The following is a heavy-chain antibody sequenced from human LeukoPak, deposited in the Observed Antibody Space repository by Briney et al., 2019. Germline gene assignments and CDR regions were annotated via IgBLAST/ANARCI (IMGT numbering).Heavy chain of an antibody. V-gene: IGHV1-2*02. J-gene: IGHJ3*02. CDR1: GYTFTSYG. D-gene: IGHD5-12*01. CDR3: ARERSGYDFDAFDI. CDR2: INPNSGGT. Sequence: ASVKVSCKASGYTFTSYGISWVRQAPGQGLEWMGWINPNSGGTNYAQKFQGRVTMTRDTSISTAYMELSRLRSDDTAVYYCARERSGYDFDAFDIWGQGTMVTVSS.